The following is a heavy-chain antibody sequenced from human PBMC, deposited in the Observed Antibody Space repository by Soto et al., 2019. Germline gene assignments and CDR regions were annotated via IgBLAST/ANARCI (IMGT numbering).Heavy chain of an antibody. J-gene: IGHJ4*02. V-gene: IGHV3-23*01. Sequence: GGSLRLSCATSGFTFSSYARAGVRQAAEKGLEWVASISNNGDTAYYADSVKGRFTISRGNSENTLYLQMNGLRADDTALYFCAKSRVFIGAIVTLLDSWGQGTQVTVSS. CDR1: GFTFSSYA. D-gene: IGHD3-16*02. CDR3: AKSRVFIGAIVTLLDS. CDR2: ISNNGDTA.